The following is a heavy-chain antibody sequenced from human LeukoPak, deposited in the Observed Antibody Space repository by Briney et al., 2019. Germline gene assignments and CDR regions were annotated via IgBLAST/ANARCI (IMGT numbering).Heavy chain of an antibody. CDR1: GGSISSSSYY. CDR2: IYYSGST. V-gene: IGHV4-39*01. J-gene: IGHJ6*03. Sequence: PSETLSPTCTVSGGSISSSSYYWGWIRQPPGKGLEWIGSIYYSGSTYYNPSLKSRVTISVDTSKNQFSLKLSSVTAADTAVYYCARVPSAKGARHYYYYYYMDVWGKGTTVTVSS. D-gene: IGHD2-2*01. CDR3: ARVPSAKGARHYYYYYYMDV.